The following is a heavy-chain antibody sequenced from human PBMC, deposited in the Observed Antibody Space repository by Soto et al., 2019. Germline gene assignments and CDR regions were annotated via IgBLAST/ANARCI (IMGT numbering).Heavy chain of an antibody. CDR2: ISGSGGST. J-gene: IGHJ4*02. CDR3: AKTLGYSYGWEYYFDY. D-gene: IGHD5-18*01. Sequence: GGSLRLSCAASGFTFSSYAMSWVRQAPGKGLEWVSAISGSGGSTYYADSVKGRFTISRDNSKNTLYLQMNSLRAEDTAVYYCAKTLGYSYGWEYYFDYWGQGTLVTVSS. V-gene: IGHV3-23*01. CDR1: GFTFSSYA.